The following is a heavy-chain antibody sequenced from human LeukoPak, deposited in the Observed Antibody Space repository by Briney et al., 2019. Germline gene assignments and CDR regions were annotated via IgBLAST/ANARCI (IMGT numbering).Heavy chain of an antibody. CDR3: ARMDYDFWSGYSIDY. CDR2: IKQDGSEK. V-gene: IGHV3-7*01. D-gene: IGHD3-3*01. CDR1: AFTFSSIW. Sequence: AGSLRLSCSASAFTFSSIWMSWLRQAPGQGLEWVANIKQDGSEKYYVDSVKGRFTISRDNAKNSLYLQMNSLRAEDTAVYYCARMDYDFWSGYSIDYWGQGTLVTVSS. J-gene: IGHJ4*02.